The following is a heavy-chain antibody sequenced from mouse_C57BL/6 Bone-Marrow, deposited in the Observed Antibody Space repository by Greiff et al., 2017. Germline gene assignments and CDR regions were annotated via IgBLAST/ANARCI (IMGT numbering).Heavy chain of an antibody. CDR1: GFTFSSYA. D-gene: IGHD2-12*01. Sequence: EVKVEESGGGLVKPGGSLKLSCAASGFTFSSYAMSWVRQTPEQRLEWVATISDGGSYTYYPDNVKGRFTISRDNAKNNLYLQMSHLKSEDTAMYYCARDDSFDYWGQGTTLTVSS. V-gene: IGHV5-4*01. CDR3: ARDDSFDY. CDR2: ISDGGSYT. J-gene: IGHJ2*01.